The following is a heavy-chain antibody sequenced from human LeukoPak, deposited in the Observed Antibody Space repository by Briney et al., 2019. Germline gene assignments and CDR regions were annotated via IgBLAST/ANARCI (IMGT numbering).Heavy chain of an antibody. CDR2: IYYSGST. D-gene: IGHD3-9*01. Sequence: SETLSLTCTVSGGSISSYYWSWIRQPPGKGLEWIGYIYYSGSTKYNPSLKSRVTISVDTSKNQFSLKLSSVTAADTAVYYCARDILTGYYSGWFDPWGQGTLVTVSS. CDR1: GGSISSYY. J-gene: IGHJ5*02. CDR3: ARDILTGYYSGWFDP. V-gene: IGHV4-59*01.